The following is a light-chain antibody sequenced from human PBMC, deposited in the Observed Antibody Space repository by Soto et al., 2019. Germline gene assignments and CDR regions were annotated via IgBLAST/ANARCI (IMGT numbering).Light chain of an antibody. J-gene: IGKJ5*01. CDR3: QQRSNWPIT. Sequence: EIVLTQSPATLSLSPGEGATLSCRASQSVSSYLAWYHQKPGQAPRLLIYDASNRAPGIPARFSGSGSGTDFTLTISSLEPEDFAVYYCQQRSNWPITFGQGTRLEIK. V-gene: IGKV3-11*01. CDR2: DAS. CDR1: QSVSSY.